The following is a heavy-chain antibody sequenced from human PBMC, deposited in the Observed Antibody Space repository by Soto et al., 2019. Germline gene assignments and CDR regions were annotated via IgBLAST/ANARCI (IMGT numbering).Heavy chain of an antibody. CDR3: AAEYYDSSGYYYHYFDY. V-gene: IGHV1-58*02. Sequence: SVKVSCKASGYTFTSYGISWVRQARGQRLEWIGWIVVGSGNTNYAQKFQERVTITRDMSTSTAYMELSSLRSEDTAVYYCAAEYYDSSGYYYHYFDYWGQGTLVTVSS. D-gene: IGHD3-22*01. CDR1: GYTFTSYG. CDR2: IVVGSGNT. J-gene: IGHJ4*02.